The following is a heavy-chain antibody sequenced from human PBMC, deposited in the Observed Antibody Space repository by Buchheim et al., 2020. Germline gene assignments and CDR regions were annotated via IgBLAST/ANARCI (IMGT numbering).Heavy chain of an antibody. Sequence: EVQLVESGGGLVQPGGSLTLFCAASGFTLSSYRMSWVRQAPGKGLEWVSCIKGNGTYIDYAESVKGRFTISRDNARNSLYLHMNSLRVEDTAVYYCARLGAPCAKPFDYWGQGTL. CDR2: IKGNGTYI. J-gene: IGHJ4*02. CDR3: ARLGAPCAKPFDY. D-gene: IGHD1-26*01. V-gene: IGHV3-48*01. CDR1: GFTLSSYR.